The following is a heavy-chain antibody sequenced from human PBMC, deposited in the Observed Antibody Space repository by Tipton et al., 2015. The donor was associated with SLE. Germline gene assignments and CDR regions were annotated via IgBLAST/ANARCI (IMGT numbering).Heavy chain of an antibody. CDR2: IYDSGRT. CDR3: TRGGTGDGTNPFDP. J-gene: IGHJ5*02. V-gene: IGHV4-59*12. CDR1: RGSISRYH. Sequence: TLSTCTVSRGSISRYHWGWLRQSPGKGLEWIGYIYDSGRTNYNPSLKSRVTISVDTSKKQFSLKLSSLTAADTAVYYCTRGGTGDGTNPFDPWGQGTLVTVSS. D-gene: IGHD2-8*01.